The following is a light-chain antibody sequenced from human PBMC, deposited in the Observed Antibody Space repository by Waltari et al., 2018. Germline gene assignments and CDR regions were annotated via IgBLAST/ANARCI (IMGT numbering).Light chain of an antibody. CDR3: CSYAGSNTLA. CDR2: DVT. V-gene: IGLV2-8*01. CDR1: SAAVGGHNY. Sequence: QSALTQPPSASGSPGQPVPIPCPGTSAAVGGHNYVPWYQHHPGKAPKLFVYDVTNRPSGVPDRFSGSKSGNTASLTVSGLQAEDEAHYYCCSYAGSNTLAFGGGTKLTVL. J-gene: IGLJ2*01.